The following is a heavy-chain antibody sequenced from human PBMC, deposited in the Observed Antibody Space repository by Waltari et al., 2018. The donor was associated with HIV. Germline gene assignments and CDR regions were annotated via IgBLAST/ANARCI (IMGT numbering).Heavy chain of an antibody. CDR1: GYSIRRGYF. V-gene: IGHV4-38-2*01. CDR3: ARSDYFASGSYSPDYYYGLAV. D-gene: IGHD3-10*01. CDR2: IFHTGTT. J-gene: IGHJ6*02. Sequence: QVQLQESGPGLVKPSETLSLTCAVSGYSIRRGYFWDWLRRPPGKGLAGIGNIFHTGTTYYNPSLKSRVTISLDTSKNQFSMKLTSVTAADTAVYLCARSDYFASGSYSPDYYYGLAVWGQGTTVTVSS.